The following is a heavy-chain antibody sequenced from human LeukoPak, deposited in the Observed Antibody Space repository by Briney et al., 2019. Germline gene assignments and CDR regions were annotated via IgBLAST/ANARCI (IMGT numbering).Heavy chain of an antibody. CDR3: ARDFEGISGLFDY. D-gene: IGHD2-15*01. Sequence: SETLSLTCAVSGGSISSGNWWSWVRQPPGKGLEWIGEIYHSGSTNYNPSLKSRVTISVDKSKNQFSLKLGSVTAADTAVYYCARDFEGISGLFDYWGQGTLVTVSP. CDR1: GGSISSGNW. J-gene: IGHJ4*02. CDR2: IYHSGST. V-gene: IGHV4-4*02.